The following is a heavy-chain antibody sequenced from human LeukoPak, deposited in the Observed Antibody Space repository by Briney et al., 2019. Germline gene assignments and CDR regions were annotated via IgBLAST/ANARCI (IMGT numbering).Heavy chain of an antibody. Sequence: GGSLRLSCAASGFTFSSYAMSWVRQAPGKGLEWVSALSGCGGRTYYTGSVKGRFTIYRDNSKNTLYLQMISLIAEDTAVYYCAKKKRFSCSSTSCPPYYYMDVWGKGTTVTVSS. CDR1: GFTFSSYA. J-gene: IGHJ6*03. V-gene: IGHV3-23*01. CDR3: AKKKRFSCSSTSCPPYYYMDV. CDR2: LSGCGGRT. D-gene: IGHD2-2*01.